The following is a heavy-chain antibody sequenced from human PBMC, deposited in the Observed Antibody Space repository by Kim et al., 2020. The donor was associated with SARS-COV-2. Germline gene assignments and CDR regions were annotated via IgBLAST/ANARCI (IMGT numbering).Heavy chain of an antibody. CDR3: ARGATMRLGGGFDY. CDR1: GFTFSSYA. Sequence: GGSLRLSCAASGFTFSSYAMHWVRQAPGKGLEWVAVISYDGSNKYYVDSVKGRFTISRDNSKNTLYLQMNSLRAEDTAVYYCARGATMRLGGGFDYWGQGTLVAVS. D-gene: IGHD3-22*01. CDR2: ISYDGSNK. V-gene: IGHV3-30*04. J-gene: IGHJ4*02.